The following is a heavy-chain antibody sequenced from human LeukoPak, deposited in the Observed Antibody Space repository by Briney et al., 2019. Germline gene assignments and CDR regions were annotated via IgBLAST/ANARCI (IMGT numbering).Heavy chain of an antibody. CDR3: ARAISRWFDP. V-gene: IGHV1-46*01. J-gene: IGHJ5*02. CDR2: INPSGGST. Sequence: ASVKVSCKASGYTFTSDYIHWVRQAPGQGLEWMGIINPSGGSTSYAQKFQGRVTMTRDTSTSTVYMELSSLRSEDTAVYYCARAISRWFDPWGQGTLVTVSS. CDR1: GYTFTSDY.